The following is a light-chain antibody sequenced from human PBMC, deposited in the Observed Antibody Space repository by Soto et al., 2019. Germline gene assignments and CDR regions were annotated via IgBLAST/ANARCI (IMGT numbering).Light chain of an antibody. J-gene: IGKJ4*01. V-gene: IGKV4-1*01. CDR2: WAS. CDR1: QSVLYNSDNKNY. CDR3: QQYYSTLT. Sequence: DIVMTQSPDSLAVSLGERATINCKSSQSVLYNSDNKNYLAWYQQKPGQPPRLLIYWASTRESGVPDRFSASGSGTDFTLTISSLQAEDVAVYYCQQYYSTLTFGGGTKVEIK.